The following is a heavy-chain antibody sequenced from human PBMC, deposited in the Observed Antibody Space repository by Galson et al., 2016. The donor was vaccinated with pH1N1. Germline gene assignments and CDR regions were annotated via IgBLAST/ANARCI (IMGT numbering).Heavy chain of an antibody. Sequence: SLRLSCAASGFTFSSCGIYWVRQAPGKGLEWVGNILYNGNDKYYADSVKGRFTISRDSSMTTVHLQMISVTVEDTALYFCARDESGYGDSFPDVFDIWGQGTMVTVSS. CDR1: GFTFSSCG. CDR3: ARDESGYGDSFPDVFDI. CDR2: ILYNGNDK. V-gene: IGHV3-30*12. J-gene: IGHJ3*02. D-gene: IGHD4-17*01.